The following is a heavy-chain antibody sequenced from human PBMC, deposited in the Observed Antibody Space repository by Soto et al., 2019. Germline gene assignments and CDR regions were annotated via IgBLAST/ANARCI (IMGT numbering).Heavy chain of an antibody. CDR1: GGSFSGYS. CDR2: INHRGST. Sequence: LSLTCAVYGGSFSGYSGTWIRQPPGKGLEWIGEINHRGSTKYNPSIKSRVTISVDTSKNQFSLKLSSVTAADTAVYFCARGDVLTGYVYWGQGTLVTVSS. V-gene: IGHV4-34*01. CDR3: ARGDVLTGYVY. J-gene: IGHJ4*02. D-gene: IGHD3-9*01.